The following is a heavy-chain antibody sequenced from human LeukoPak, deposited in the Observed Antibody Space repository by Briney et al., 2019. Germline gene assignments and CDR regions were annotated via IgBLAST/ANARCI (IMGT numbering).Heavy chain of an antibody. CDR1: GFTFSSYW. CDR2: IKSDGSST. J-gene: IGHJ4*02. Sequence: GGSLRLSCAASGFTFSSYWMHWVRQAPGKGHVWVSRIKSDGSSTSYPDSMKGRFTISRDNAKNTLYLQMNSLRAEDTAVYYCARAVGNSEDFDYWGQGTLVTVSS. D-gene: IGHD4-23*01. CDR3: ARAVGNSEDFDY. V-gene: IGHV3-74*01.